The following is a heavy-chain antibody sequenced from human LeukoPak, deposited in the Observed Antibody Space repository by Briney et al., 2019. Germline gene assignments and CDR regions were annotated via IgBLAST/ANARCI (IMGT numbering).Heavy chain of an antibody. Sequence: SETLSLTCTVSGASISSYYWSWIREPPGKGLEWIGYISHSGSTNYNPSLKSRVTISVDTSKSQFSLKLSSVTAADTAVYYCAREDCSSSTCLFDYWGQGTLVTVSS. CDR2: ISHSGST. CDR1: GASISSYY. V-gene: IGHV4-59*01. CDR3: AREDCSSSTCLFDY. D-gene: IGHD2-2*01. J-gene: IGHJ4*02.